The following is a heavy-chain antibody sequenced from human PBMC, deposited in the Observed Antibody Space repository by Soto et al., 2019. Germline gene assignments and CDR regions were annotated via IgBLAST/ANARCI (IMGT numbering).Heavy chain of an antibody. J-gene: IGHJ3*02. CDR2: IYSGGST. V-gene: IGHV3-53*01. Sequence: HGGSLELSCAASGFTVSSNFMSWVRQAPGKGLEWVSVIYSGGSTYYADSVKGRFTISRDNSKNTLYLQMNSLRAEDTAVYYCARDTRPTAFAIWGQGTMVTVSS. CDR1: GFTVSSNF. CDR3: ARDTRPTAFAI.